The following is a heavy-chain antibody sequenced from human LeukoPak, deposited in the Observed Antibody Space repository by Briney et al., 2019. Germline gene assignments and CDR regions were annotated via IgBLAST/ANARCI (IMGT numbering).Heavy chain of an antibody. J-gene: IGHJ3*02. V-gene: IGHV3-15*01. CDR2: IKSKTDGGTT. CDR1: GFTFSNAW. CDR3: TAYDFWSAERAFDI. D-gene: IGHD3-3*01. Sequence: GGSLRLSCAASGFTFSNAWMSWVRQAPGMGLEWVGRIKSKTDGGTTDYAAPVKGRFTISRDDSKNTLYLQMNSLKTEDTAVYYCTAYDFWSAERAFDIWGQGTMVTVSS.